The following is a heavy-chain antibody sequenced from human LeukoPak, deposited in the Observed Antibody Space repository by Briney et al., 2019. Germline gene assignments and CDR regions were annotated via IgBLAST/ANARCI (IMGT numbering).Heavy chain of an antibody. CDR1: GFTFSSYG. J-gene: IGHJ2*01. Sequence: GGSLRLSCAASGFTFSSYGTHWVRQAPGKGLEWVAVIWYDGSNKYYADSVKGRFTISRDNSKNTLYLQMNSLRAEDTAVYYCARDHGGYLIYWYFDLWGRGTLVTVSS. CDR3: ARDHGGYLIYWYFDL. D-gene: IGHD3-22*01. CDR2: IWYDGSNK. V-gene: IGHV3-33*01.